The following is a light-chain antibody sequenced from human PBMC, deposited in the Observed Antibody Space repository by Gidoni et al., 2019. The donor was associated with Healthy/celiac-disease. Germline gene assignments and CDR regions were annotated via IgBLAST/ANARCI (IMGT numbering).Light chain of an antibody. Sequence: DMQMTQSPSSLSASVGDRVIITCQASQDISNYLNWYQQKPGKAPKLLIFDASNLETGVPSRFSGSGSGTDFTFTISSLQPEDFATYYCQHCDNLPPLTFGGGTKVGIK. V-gene: IGKV1-33*01. J-gene: IGKJ4*01. CDR1: QDISNY. CDR3: QHCDNLPPLT. CDR2: DAS.